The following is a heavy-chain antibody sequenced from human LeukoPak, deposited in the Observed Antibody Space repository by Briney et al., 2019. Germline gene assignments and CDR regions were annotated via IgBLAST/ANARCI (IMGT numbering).Heavy chain of an antibody. CDR3: VKRDGSGSCDL. Sequence: GGSLRLSRSASGFTFSRCAMHWVRPAPGEGLEYVSAINSNGGSTYYADSVKGRFTISRDNSKNTPYLQMSSLRAEDTAVYYCVKRDGSGSCDLWGQGTLVTVSS. V-gene: IGHV3-64D*06. CDR1: GFTFSRCA. D-gene: IGHD3-10*01. CDR2: INSNGGST. J-gene: IGHJ4*02.